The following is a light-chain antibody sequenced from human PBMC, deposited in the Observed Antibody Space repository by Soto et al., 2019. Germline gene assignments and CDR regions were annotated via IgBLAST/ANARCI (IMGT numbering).Light chain of an antibody. Sequence: EIVLTQSPGTLSVYPGERATLSCRASQSVGKDYLGWFQQKLGQAPRLVIYDASNRATGIPDRFSGSGSGTDFTLTISRLEPDDFAVYFCQQYATSPLTFGGGTKVEIK. CDR1: QSVGKDY. V-gene: IGKV3-20*01. CDR2: DAS. CDR3: QQYATSPLT. J-gene: IGKJ4*01.